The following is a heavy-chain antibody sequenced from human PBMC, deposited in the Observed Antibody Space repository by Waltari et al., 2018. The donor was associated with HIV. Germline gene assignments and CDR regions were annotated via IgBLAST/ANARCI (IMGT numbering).Heavy chain of an antibody. CDR3: ARDSLSSGWHFDS. CDR2: IKPDGSEK. Sequence: EVQLVESGGGLVQPGGSLRLSCAASGFTFRSYWMTWVRQAPGKGLEWVANIKPDGSEKYYVDSVKVRLTISRDNAKNSLYLKMSSLRAEDTAVYYCARDSLSSGWHFDSWGQGTLVTVSS. CDR1: GFTFRSYW. D-gene: IGHD6-19*01. V-gene: IGHV3-7*03. J-gene: IGHJ4*02.